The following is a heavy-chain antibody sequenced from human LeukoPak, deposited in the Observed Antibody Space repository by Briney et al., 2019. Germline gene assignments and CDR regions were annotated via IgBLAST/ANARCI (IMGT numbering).Heavy chain of an antibody. V-gene: IGHV1-18*01. CDR3: ARPHDSSGYYPRGNYYFDY. D-gene: IGHD3-22*01. Sequence: ASVSVSCKASGYTFTSYGISWVRQAPGQGLEWMGWISAYNGNTNYAQKLQGRVTMTTDTSTSTAYMELRSLRSDDTAVYYCARPHDSSGYYPRGNYYFDYWGQGTLVTVSS. J-gene: IGHJ4*02. CDR1: GYTFTSYG. CDR2: ISAYNGNT.